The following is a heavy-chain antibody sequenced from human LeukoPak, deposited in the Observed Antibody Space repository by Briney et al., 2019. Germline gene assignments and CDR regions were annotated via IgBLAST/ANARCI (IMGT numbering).Heavy chain of an antibody. J-gene: IGHJ4*02. CDR1: GFTFSNYN. D-gene: IGHD1-26*01. CDR3: ARYSGTYRDY. CDR2: ISSGSSYI. V-gene: IGHV3-21*01. Sequence: GGSLTLYCAASGFTFSNYNMNWVRQAPGKGLEGVSSISSGSSYIFYADSVKGRFTISRDNAKNSLYLQMNSLRVEDTALYYCARYSGTYRDYWGQGALVTVSS.